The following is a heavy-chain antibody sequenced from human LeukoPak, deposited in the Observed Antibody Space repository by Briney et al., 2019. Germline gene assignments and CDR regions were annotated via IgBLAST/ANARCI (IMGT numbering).Heavy chain of an antibody. CDR2: IDTDASTS. Sequence: GGSLRLSCAAAGFTLSRFWMGWVRHPPGEGRGWVSRIDTDASTSTYADSVKGLFTISTDNAKNPVYLQLNSLRAEDTAVYYCATLNSFGNDYWGQGVLVTVSS. V-gene: IGHV3-74*01. CDR3: ATLNSFGNDY. D-gene: IGHD5-18*01. CDR1: GFTLSRFW. J-gene: IGHJ4*02.